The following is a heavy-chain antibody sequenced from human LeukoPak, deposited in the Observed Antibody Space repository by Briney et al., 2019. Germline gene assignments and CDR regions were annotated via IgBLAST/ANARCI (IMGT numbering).Heavy chain of an antibody. Sequence: GGSLRLSCAASGFTFSSYSMNWVRQAPGKGLEWVSSISSSSSYIYYADSVKGRFTISRDNAKNSLYLQMNSLRAEDTAVYYCGRAVPYRSGWGGGDYFDYWGQGTLVTVSS. CDR2: ISSSSSYI. V-gene: IGHV3-21*01. CDR1: GFTFSSYS. D-gene: IGHD6-19*01. J-gene: IGHJ4*02. CDR3: GRAVPYRSGWGGGDYFDY.